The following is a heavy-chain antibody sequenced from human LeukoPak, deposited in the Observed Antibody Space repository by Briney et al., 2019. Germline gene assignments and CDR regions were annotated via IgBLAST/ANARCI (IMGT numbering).Heavy chain of an antibody. D-gene: IGHD6-19*01. CDR3: AREGYSSGWYGEFDY. J-gene: IGHJ4*02. CDR2: IIASSGAI. V-gene: IGHV3-48*01. Sequence: GGSLRLSCAASGITFSTYTMNWVRQAPGKGLEWVSCIIASSGAIYYADSVKGRFTISRDSAKNSLYLQMNSLRAEDTAVYYCAREGYSSGWYGEFDYWGQGTLVTVSS. CDR1: GITFSTYT.